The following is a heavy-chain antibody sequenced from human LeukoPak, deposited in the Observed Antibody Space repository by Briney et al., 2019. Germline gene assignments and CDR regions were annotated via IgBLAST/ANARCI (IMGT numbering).Heavy chain of an antibody. CDR2: MNSDGSST. CDR1: GFTFSTFW. V-gene: IGHV3-74*01. CDR3: ARGNDGAVAVSDY. D-gene: IGHD6-19*01. J-gene: IGHJ4*02. Sequence: QPGGSLRLSCAASGFTFSTFWMHWVRQAPGKGPVWVSCMNSDGSSTTYADSVKGRFTISRDNAKNSLYLQMNSLRAEDTAVYYCARGNDGAVAVSDYWGQGTLVTVSS.